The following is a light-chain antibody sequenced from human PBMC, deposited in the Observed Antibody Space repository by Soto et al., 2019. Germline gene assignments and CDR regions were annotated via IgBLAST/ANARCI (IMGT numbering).Light chain of an antibody. V-gene: IGKV1-39*01. Sequence: DIQMTQSPSSLSASVGDRVTITCRTSQSISTYLNWYQQKPGKAPKLLIYAASSLKNGVPSRFSGSGSGTEFTLTISSLQPDDFATYYCQRYNSYWAFGPGTKVDIK. CDR3: QRYNSYWA. CDR1: QSISTY. CDR2: AAS. J-gene: IGKJ1*01.